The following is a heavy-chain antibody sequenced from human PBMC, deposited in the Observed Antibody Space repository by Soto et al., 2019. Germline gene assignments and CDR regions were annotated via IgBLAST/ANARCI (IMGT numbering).Heavy chain of an antibody. CDR2: IYPGDSDT. J-gene: IGHJ6*02. D-gene: IGHD2-2*01. V-gene: IGHV5-51*01. Sequence: PGESLKISCNGSGYSFTSYWICWVRQMPWKGLEWMGIIYPGDSDTRYSPSFQGQVTISADKSISTAYLQWSSLKASDTAMYYCARLSAAIGSYYYYGMDVWGQGTTVTVSS. CDR1: GYSFTSYW. CDR3: ARLSAAIGSYYYYGMDV.